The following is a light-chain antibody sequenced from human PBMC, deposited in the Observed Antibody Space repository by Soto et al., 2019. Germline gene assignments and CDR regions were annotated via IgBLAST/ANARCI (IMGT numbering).Light chain of an antibody. CDR2: DAS. CDR3: QQYGSAPRT. V-gene: IGKV1-5*01. J-gene: IGKJ1*01. CDR1: QSISTW. Sequence: DIQMTQSPSTMSASVGDRDAITCRASQSISTWLAWYQQKPGKAPKLLISDASTLESEVPSRFSGSGSGTDFTLTISRLEPEDFAVYYCQQYGSAPRTFGQGTKVDIK.